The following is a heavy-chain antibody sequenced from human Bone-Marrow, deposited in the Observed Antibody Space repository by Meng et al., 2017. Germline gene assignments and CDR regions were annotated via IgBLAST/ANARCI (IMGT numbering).Heavy chain of an antibody. CDR1: GSIISGSD. V-gene: IGHV3-73*01. CDR2: IVTKTENYAT. Sequence: GESLKISCAASGSIISGSDIHWVRQASGKGLEWVGRIVTKTENYATAYAASVKGRFTISRDDSVNTGYLQMNSLRSEDTALYYCTVYITGHMWGRGTMVTVSS. J-gene: IGHJ3*02. D-gene: IGHD6-19*01. CDR3: TVYITGHM.